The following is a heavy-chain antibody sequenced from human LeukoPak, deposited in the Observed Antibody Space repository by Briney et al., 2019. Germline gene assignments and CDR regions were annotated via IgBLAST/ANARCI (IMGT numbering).Heavy chain of an antibody. CDR2: ISGSGGST. Sequence: GGSLRLSCAASGFTFSSYAMSWVRQAPGKGLEWVSAISGSGGSTYYADSVKGRITISRDNSKNTLYLQMNSLRAEDTAVYYCAKDPLPPRTYYDFWSGYSSWGQGTLVTVSS. D-gene: IGHD3-3*01. V-gene: IGHV3-23*01. J-gene: IGHJ5*02. CDR3: AKDPLPPRTYYDFWSGYSS. CDR1: GFTFSSYA.